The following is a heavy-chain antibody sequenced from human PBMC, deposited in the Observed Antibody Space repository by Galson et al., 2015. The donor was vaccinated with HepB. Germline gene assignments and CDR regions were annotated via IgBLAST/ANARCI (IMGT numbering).Heavy chain of an antibody. CDR1: GYSFTSYW. D-gene: IGHD6-19*01. V-gene: IGHV5-51*01. CDR3: ARATRIAVAGFASSWVNDY. Sequence: QSGAEMKKPGESLKISCKGSGYSFTSYWIGWVRQMPGKGLEWMGIIYPGDSDTRYSPSFQGQVTISADKSISTAYLQWSSLKASDTAMYYCARATRIAVAGFASSWVNDYWGQGTLVTVSS. J-gene: IGHJ4*02. CDR2: IYPGDSDT.